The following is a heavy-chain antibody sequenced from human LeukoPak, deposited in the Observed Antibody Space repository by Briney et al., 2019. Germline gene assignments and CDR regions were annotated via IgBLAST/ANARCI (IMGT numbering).Heavy chain of an antibody. CDR2: IIPILGIA. CDR3: ARGQGISPKGDYFDY. Sequence: SVKVSCKASGGTFSSYAISWVRQAPGQGLEWMGRIIPILGIANYAQKFQGRVTITADKSTSTAYMELSSLRSEDTAVYYCARGQGISPKGDYFDYWGQGTLVTVSS. CDR1: GGTFSSYA. V-gene: IGHV1-69*04. J-gene: IGHJ4*02. D-gene: IGHD3-3*02.